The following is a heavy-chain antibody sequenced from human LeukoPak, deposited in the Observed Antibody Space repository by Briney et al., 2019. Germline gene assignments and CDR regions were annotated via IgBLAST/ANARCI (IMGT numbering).Heavy chain of an antibody. CDR3: ARARGYSSGSTTNDC. V-gene: IGHV3-48*02. D-gene: IGHD3-10*01. Sequence: GGSLRLSCAVSGFTFSQYGMNWVRQAPGKGLEWLSFISIGSTTIYYADSVKGRSTISRDNAKNSLFLQMNSLRDEDTAVYYCARARGYSSGSTTNDCWGQGTLVTVSS. CDR1: GFTFSQYG. J-gene: IGHJ4*02. CDR2: ISIGSTTI.